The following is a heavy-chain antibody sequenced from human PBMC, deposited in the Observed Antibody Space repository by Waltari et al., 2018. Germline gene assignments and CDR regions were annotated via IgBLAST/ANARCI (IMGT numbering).Heavy chain of an antibody. CDR2: IYPGDSDT. Sequence: EVQLVQSGAEVKKPGESLKISCKGSGYSFTSYWIGWVRQMHGKGLEWMGIIYPGDSDTRYSPSFQGQVTISADKSISTAYLQWSSLKASDTAMYYCARRNGYSGYDGMGDGMDVWGQGTTVTVSS. V-gene: IGHV5-51*01. J-gene: IGHJ6*02. CDR1: GYSFTSYW. CDR3: ARRNGYSGYDGMGDGMDV. D-gene: IGHD5-12*01.